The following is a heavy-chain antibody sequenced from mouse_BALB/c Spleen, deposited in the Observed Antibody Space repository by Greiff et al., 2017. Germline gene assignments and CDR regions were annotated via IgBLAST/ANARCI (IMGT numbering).Heavy chain of an antibody. Sequence: VQLQQSGAELVKPGASVKLSCTASGFNIKDTYMHWVKQRPEQGLEWIGRIDPANGNTKYDPKFQGKATITADTSSNTAYLQLSSLTSEDTAVFYCARNHCYGYGFAYWGQGTLVTVSA. CDR3: ARNHCYGYGFAY. CDR2: IDPANGNT. CDR1: GFNIKDTY. D-gene: IGHD1-2*01. J-gene: IGHJ3*01. V-gene: IGHV14-3*02.